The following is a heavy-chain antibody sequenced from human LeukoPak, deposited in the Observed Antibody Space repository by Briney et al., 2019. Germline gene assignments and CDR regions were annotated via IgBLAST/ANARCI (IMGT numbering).Heavy chain of an antibody. CDR1: GYSISSGYY. CDR2: IYHSGST. CDR3: GRHLYDTNNYYFFYYMDV. J-gene: IGHJ6*03. Sequence: SETLSLTCAVSGYSISSGYYWGWIRQPPGKGLEWIGSIYHSGSTYYNPSLKSRVTISVDTSKNQFSLRLSSVTAADTSVYYCGRHLYDTNNYYFFYYMDVWGKGTTVTVSS. V-gene: IGHV4-38-2*01. D-gene: IGHD2-8*01.